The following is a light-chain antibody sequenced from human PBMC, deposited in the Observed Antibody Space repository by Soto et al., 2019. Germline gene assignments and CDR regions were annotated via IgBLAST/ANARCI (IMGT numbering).Light chain of an antibody. J-gene: IGKJ1*01. Sequence: EIVMTQSPATLSVSPGERATLSCRASQSVSTNLAWYQQKPGQAPRLLIYGFSSTRATGIPARFSASGSGAEFTLTISSLQSEDFALYYCQQYNNWPPTFGQGTKGDIK. CDR2: GFSS. CDR3: QQYNNWPPT. V-gene: IGKV3-15*01. CDR1: QSVSTN.